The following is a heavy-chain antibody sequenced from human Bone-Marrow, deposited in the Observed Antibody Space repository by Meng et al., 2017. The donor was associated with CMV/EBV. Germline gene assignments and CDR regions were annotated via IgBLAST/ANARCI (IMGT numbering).Heavy chain of an antibody. CDR1: GFTFSSRA. V-gene: IGHV3-30*04. Sequence: GGSLRLSCAASGFTFSSRAMHWVRQAPGKGLEWVAVISYDGSNHYYADSVKGRFTISRDNSKNTLYLQMNSLRAEDTAVYYCARELDTYNYPRFCDYWGQGNLVNVDS. CDR3: ARELDTYNYPRFCDY. D-gene: IGHD1-20*01. CDR2: ISYDGSNH. J-gene: IGHJ4*02.